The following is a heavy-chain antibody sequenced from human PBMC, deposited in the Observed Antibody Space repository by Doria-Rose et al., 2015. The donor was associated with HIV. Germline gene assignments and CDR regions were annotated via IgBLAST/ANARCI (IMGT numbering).Heavy chain of an antibody. Sequence: QVQLVQSGSEVKKPGSSVKVSCKASGGTFSSYTISWVRQAPGQGLEWMGRIIPILDIVNYALRFQGRVTITADESTSTAYMELSGLRSEDTAINYCASQWERSSFDYWGQGTLVTVSS. CDR3: ASQWERSSFDY. CDR1: GGTFSSYT. J-gene: IGHJ4*02. D-gene: IGHD1-26*01. V-gene: IGHV1-69*02. CDR2: IIPILDIV.